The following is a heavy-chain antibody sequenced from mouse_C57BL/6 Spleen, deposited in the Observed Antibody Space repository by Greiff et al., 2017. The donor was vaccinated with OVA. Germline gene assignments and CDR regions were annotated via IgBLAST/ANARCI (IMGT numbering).Heavy chain of an antibody. Sequence: EVKLLESEGGLVQPGSSMKLSCTASGFTFSDYYMAWVRQVPEKGLEWVANINYDGSSTYYLDSLKSRFIISRDNAKNSLYLQMSSLKSEDTATYYCARDTTVVYWYFDVWGTGTTVTVSS. CDR3: ARDTTVVYWYFDV. D-gene: IGHD1-1*01. CDR1: GFTFSDYY. J-gene: IGHJ1*03. V-gene: IGHV5-16*01. CDR2: INYDGSST.